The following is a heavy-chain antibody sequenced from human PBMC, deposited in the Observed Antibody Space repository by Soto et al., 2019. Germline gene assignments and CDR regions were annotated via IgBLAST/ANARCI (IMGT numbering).Heavy chain of an antibody. D-gene: IGHD3-22*01. CDR2: ITNSGGHT. Sequence: GGSLRLSCGASGFTFKNSAMTWVRQAPWQGLEYVSSITNSGGHTFYANSVRGRFSISRDNSKNTLFLQMNSLRAEDTAVYYCAKIERITMIVVVYNAFDIWGQGTMVTVSS. CDR3: AKIERITMIVVVYNAFDI. CDR1: GFTFKNSA. J-gene: IGHJ3*02. V-gene: IGHV3-23*01.